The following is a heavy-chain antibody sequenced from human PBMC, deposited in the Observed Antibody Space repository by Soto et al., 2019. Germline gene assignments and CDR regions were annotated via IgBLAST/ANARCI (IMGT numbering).Heavy chain of an antibody. V-gene: IGHV3-21*01. CDR3: ARGRYCSSTSCSSRWFDP. CDR1: GFTFSSYS. J-gene: IGHJ5*02. Sequence: GSLRLSCAASGFTFSSYSMNWVRQAPGKGLEWVSSISSSSSYIYYADSVKGRFTISRDNAKNSMYLQMNSLRAEDTAVYYCARGRYCSSTSCSSRWFDPWGQGTLVTVSS. D-gene: IGHD2-2*01. CDR2: ISSSSSYI.